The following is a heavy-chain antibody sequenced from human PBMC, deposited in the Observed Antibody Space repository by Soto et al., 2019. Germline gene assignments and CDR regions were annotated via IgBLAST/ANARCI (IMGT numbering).Heavy chain of an antibody. J-gene: IGHJ5*02. CDR1: TESLRGYY. D-gene: IGHD6-19*01. CDR2: ISQSGFT. V-gene: IGHV4-34*01. CDR3: ARGLCSSGWYSYFDP. Sequence: QVQLQQRGAGLLRPSETLSLTCAVSTESLRGYYWTWIRQSPGKGLEWIGEISQSGFTNYNPSLESGFTLSVYTSKSEFSLHLTAMSAADTALYYCARGLCSSGWYSYFDPWGQGTPVTVSS.